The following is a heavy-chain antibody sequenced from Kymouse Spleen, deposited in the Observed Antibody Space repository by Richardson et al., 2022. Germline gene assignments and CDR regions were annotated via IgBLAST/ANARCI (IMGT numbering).Heavy chain of an antibody. CDR2: IWYDGSNK. CDR3: ARRGLGIGYYYGMDV. CDR1: GFTFSSYG. D-gene: IGHD7-27*02. Sequence: QVQLVESGGGVVQPGRSLRLSCAASGFTFSSYGMHWVRQAPGKGLEWVAVIWYDGSNKYYADSVKGRFTISRDNSKNTLYLQMNSLRAEDTAVYYCARRGLGIGYYYGMDVWGQGTTVTVSS. V-gene: IGHV3-33*01. J-gene: IGHJ6*02.